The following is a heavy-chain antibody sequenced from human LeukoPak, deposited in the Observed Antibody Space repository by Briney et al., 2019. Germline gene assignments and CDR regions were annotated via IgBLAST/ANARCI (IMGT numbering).Heavy chain of an antibody. J-gene: IGHJ5*02. Sequence: GGTLRLSCAASGFTFSSYSMNWVRQSPGKGLDWVSSISSSSSYIYYADSVKGRFTISRDNAKNSLYLQMNRLRAEDTAVYYCARGAVLLLWFGELLNLGWFDPWGQGTLVTVSS. CDR2: ISSSSSYI. V-gene: IGHV3-21*01. CDR3: ARGAVLLLWFGELLNLGWFDP. CDR1: GFTFSSYS. D-gene: IGHD3-10*01.